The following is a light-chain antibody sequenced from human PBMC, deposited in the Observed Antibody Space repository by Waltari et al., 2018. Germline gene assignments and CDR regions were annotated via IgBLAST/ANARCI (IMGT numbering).Light chain of an antibody. V-gene: IGKV1-39*01. CDR3: QQSYSIPYT. J-gene: IGKJ2*01. CDR2: TAS. Sequence: DIQMTQSPSSLSASIGDRVTITCRASQSIRKYVNWYQQKPGKAPHLLIYTASNLQRGVPSRVSGSGSGTDFTLTISSLQPEDFATYFCQQSYSIPYTFGQGTKLEI. CDR1: QSIRKY.